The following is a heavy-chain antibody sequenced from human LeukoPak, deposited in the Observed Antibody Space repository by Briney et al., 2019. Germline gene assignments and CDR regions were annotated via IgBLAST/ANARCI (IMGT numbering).Heavy chain of an antibody. J-gene: IGHJ4*02. CDR3: ARGSVGSWPHLFDY. Sequence: GGSLRLSCAASGFTFSSYWMSWVRQAPGKGLEWVANIKQDGSEKYYVDSVKGRFTISRDNAKNSLYLQMNSLRAEDTAVYYCARGSVGSWPHLFDYWGQGTLVTVSS. CDR1: GFTFSSYW. CDR2: IKQDGSEK. V-gene: IGHV3-7*01. D-gene: IGHD6-13*01.